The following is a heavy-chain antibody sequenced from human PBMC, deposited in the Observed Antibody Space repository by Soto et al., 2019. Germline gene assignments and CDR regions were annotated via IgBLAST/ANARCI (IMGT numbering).Heavy chain of an antibody. CDR1: GGTFSSYT. CDR3: ARDREQGYVRYALDI. Sequence: GASVKVSCKASGGTFSSYTISWVRQAPGQGLEWMGRIIPILGIANYAQKFQGRVTITADKSTSTAYMELSSLRSEDTAVYYCARDREQGYVRYALDIWGQGTVVTVSS. CDR2: IIPILGIA. V-gene: IGHV1-69*04. J-gene: IGHJ3*02. D-gene: IGHD3-10*02.